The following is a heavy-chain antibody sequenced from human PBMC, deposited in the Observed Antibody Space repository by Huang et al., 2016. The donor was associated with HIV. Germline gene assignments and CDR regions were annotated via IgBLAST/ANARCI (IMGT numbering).Heavy chain of an antibody. Sequence: QVQLQQSGPGLVKPSQTLSLTCAISGDSLSSNGVAWNWIRQSPSRGLEGLGRTDWRSKWFNDYAVSVKSRITINPDTSKNQFSLQLNSVTPEDTAAYYCARGRSSAFDIWGQGTMVTVSS. CDR3: ARGRSSAFDI. V-gene: IGHV6-1*01. CDR1: GDSLSSNGVA. CDR2: TDWRSKWFN. J-gene: IGHJ3*02.